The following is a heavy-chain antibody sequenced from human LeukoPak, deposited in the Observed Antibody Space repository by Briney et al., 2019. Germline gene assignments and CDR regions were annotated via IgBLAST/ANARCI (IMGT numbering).Heavy chain of an antibody. CDR2: CIPILRIT. J-gene: IGHJ4*02. V-gene: IGHV1-69*10. D-gene: IGHD4-17*01. Sequence: SVKVSRKASGGTLRSYAISWVRQAPGRGLEWVGWCIPILRITNYEQTVQDIVRITADKSTTTTDMDLSSVRAEDTAGYYCAATVTTTHIYYFDYWGQGTLVTVSS. CDR1: GGTLRSYA. CDR3: AATVTTTHIYYFDY.